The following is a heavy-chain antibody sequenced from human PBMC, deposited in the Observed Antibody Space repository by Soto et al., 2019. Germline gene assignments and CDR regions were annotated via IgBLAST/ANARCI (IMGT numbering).Heavy chain of an antibody. CDR2: INQDGSEK. D-gene: IGHD2-15*01. CDR3: SRLSRGAPGGSC. J-gene: IGHJ4*02. CDR1: GFSFSSYW. V-gene: IGHV3-7*03. Sequence: EVQLVESGGGLVQPGGSLRLSCAASGFSFSSYWMIWARQVPGKGLEWLAKINQDGSEKNYVDSVRGRFTISRDSAKSSVYLPLGSLRAEDTAVYFCSRLSRGAPGGSCWGQGTMVTVSS.